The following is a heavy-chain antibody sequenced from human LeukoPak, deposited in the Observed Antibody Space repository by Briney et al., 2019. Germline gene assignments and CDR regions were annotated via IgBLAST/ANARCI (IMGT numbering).Heavy chain of an antibody. D-gene: IGHD3-10*01. CDR1: GFTFSSYA. CDR3: ASSPIGIID. V-gene: IGHV3-30*04. Sequence: GGSLRLSCAASGFTFSSYAMHWVRQAPGKGLEWVAVISYDGSNKYYADSVKGRFTISRDNSKNTLYLQMNSLRAEDTAVYYCASSPIGIIDWGQGTPVTVSS. CDR2: ISYDGSNK. J-gene: IGHJ4*02.